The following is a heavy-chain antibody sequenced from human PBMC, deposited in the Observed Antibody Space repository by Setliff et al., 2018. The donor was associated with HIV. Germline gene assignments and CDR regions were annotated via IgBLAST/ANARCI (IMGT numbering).Heavy chain of an antibody. Sequence: SETLSLTCTVSGASVTNVLYYWSWLRQPAGKGLEWIGHIYTSGNSRYTNYNSSLESRVAISLDTSSNQFSLKLSSVTAADTAVYYCARRGDFFYYAMDVWGQGTTVTVSS. CDR2: IYTSGNSRYT. V-gene: IGHV4-61*09. J-gene: IGHJ6*02. CDR3: ARRGDFFYYAMDV. CDR1: GASVTNVLYY.